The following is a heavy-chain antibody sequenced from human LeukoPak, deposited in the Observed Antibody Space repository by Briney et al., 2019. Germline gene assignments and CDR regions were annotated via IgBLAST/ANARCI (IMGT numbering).Heavy chain of an antibody. CDR2: IYYSGST. Sequence: SETLSLTCTVSGDSITSSSYYWGWIRQPPGKGLEWIGSIYYSGSTYYNPSLKSRVTISVDTSKNQFSLKLSSVTAADTAVYYCARDQSISPRLRLGELSLYPDAFDIWGQGTMVTVSS. V-gene: IGHV4-39*07. J-gene: IGHJ3*02. D-gene: IGHD3-16*02. CDR3: ARDQSISPRLRLGELSLYPDAFDI. CDR1: GDSITSSSYY.